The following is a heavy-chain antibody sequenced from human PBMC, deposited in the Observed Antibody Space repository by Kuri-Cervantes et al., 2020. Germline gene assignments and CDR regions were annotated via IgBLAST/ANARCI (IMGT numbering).Heavy chain of an antibody. J-gene: IGHJ6*02. Sequence: WIRQPPGKGLEWMGIIYPGDSDTRDSPSFQGQVTISADKSISTAYLQWSSLKASDTAMYYCARSQQLDSPNYYYCVMDVWGQGTTVTVSS. CDR2: IYPGDSDT. CDR3: ARSQQLDSPNYYYCVMDV. V-gene: IGHV5-51*01. D-gene: IGHD6-13*01.